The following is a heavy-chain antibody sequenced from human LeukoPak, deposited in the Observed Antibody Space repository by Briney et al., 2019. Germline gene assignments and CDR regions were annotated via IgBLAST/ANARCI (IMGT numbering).Heavy chain of an antibody. Sequence: SVKVSCKASGGTFSRYAISWVRQAPGQGLEWMGGIIPIFGTANCAQKFQGRVTITADESTSTAYMEVSSLRSEDTAVYYCARAYSGYDFFDYWGQGILVTVSS. CDR2: IIPIFGTA. V-gene: IGHV1-69*01. D-gene: IGHD5-12*01. J-gene: IGHJ4*02. CDR1: GGTFSRYA. CDR3: ARAYSGYDFFDY.